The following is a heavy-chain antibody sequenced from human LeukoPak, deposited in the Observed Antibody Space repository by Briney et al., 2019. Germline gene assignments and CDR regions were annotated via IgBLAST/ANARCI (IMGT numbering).Heavy chain of an antibody. Sequence: PSQTLSLTCTVSGGSISSGDYYWSWIRQPPGRGLEWIGYIYHSGSTYYNPSLKSRVTISVDRSKNQFSLKLSSVTAADTAVYYCARDPRNGYSSSDWGQGTLVTVSS. J-gene: IGHJ4*02. D-gene: IGHD6-13*01. V-gene: IGHV4-30-2*01. CDR2: IYHSGST. CDR1: GGSISSGDYY. CDR3: ARDPRNGYSSSD.